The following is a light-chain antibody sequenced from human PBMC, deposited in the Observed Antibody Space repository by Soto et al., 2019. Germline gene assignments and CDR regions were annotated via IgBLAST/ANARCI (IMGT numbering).Light chain of an antibody. Sequence: DIQMTQSPSSLSASVGDRVTITCRASQSVGTYLNWFQQTPGKAPRLLIYAASSLQSGVPSRCSGSGSGTDFTLSISSLQPEDFATYYCQQSYSTPRTFGPGTKVDI. J-gene: IGKJ3*01. CDR1: QSVGTY. V-gene: IGKV1-39*01. CDR3: QQSYSTPRT. CDR2: AAS.